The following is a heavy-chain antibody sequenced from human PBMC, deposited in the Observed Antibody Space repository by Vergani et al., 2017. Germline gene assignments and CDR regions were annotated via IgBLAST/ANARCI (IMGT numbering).Heavy chain of an antibody. CDR1: GFTFSSYA. Sequence: QVQLVESGGGVVQPGRSLRLSCAASGFTFSSYAMHWVRQAPGKGLEWVAVISYDGSNIYYADSVKGRFTISRDNSKNTLFLQMHSLRAEDTAVYYCVRDVRVSRTWGQGTLVAVSS. CDR3: VRDVRVSRT. J-gene: IGHJ3*01. CDR2: ISYDGSNI. V-gene: IGHV3-30-3*01.